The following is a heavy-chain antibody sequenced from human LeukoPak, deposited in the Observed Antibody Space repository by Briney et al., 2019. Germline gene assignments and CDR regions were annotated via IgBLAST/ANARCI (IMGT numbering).Heavy chain of an antibody. CDR2: IKQGGSET. J-gene: IGHJ3*02. CDR3: GRVGGRSKAAKGDAFDI. V-gene: IGHV3-7*01. CDR1: GFTFSSYS. D-gene: IGHD6-6*01. Sequence: GGSLRLSCVASGFTFSSYSMCWVRQAPGKGLEWVAHIKQGGSETSYVDSVKGRFTVSRDSAKNSVYLQMNSLRAEDTAVYYCGRVGGRSKAAKGDAFDIWGQGTMVTVSS.